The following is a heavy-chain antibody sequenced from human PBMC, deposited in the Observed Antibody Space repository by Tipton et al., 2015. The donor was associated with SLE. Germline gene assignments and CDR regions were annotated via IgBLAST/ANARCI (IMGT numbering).Heavy chain of an antibody. CDR1: GGSISSYY. J-gene: IGHJ4*02. D-gene: IGHD3-22*01. CDR3: ARHPDDYYDSSGYDY. V-gene: IGHV4-59*08. Sequence: TLSLTCTVSGGSISSYYWSWIRQPPGKGLEWIWYIYYSGSTNYNPSLKSRVTISVDTSKNQFSLKLSSLTAADTAVYYCARHPDDYYDSSGYDYWGQGTLVTVSS. CDR2: IYYSGST.